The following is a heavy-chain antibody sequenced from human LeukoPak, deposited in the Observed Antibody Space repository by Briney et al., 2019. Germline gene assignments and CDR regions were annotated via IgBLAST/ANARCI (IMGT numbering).Heavy chain of an antibody. CDR2: VRNKPNGYTT. Sequence: GGSLRLSCAASGFSISDHYMDWVRQAPGKGLEWVGRVRNKPNGYTTDYGTSVKGRFTISRDDSKNSLYLQMNSLTSEDTAVYYCTRVRHGDYFDYWGQGTPVSVSS. J-gene: IGHJ4*02. V-gene: IGHV3-72*01. CDR3: TRVRHGDYFDY. CDR1: GFSISDHY. D-gene: IGHD4-17*01.